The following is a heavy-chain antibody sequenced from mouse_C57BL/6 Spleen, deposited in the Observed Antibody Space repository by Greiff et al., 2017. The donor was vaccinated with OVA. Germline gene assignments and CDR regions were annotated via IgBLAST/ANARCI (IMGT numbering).Heavy chain of an antibody. D-gene: IGHD2-3*01. CDR1: GYTFPSYW. CDR3: ARYDGYPDY. V-gene: IGHV1-69*01. CDR2: IDPSDSYT. Sequence: VQLQQPGAELVMPGASVKLSCQASGYTFPSYWMHWVKQRPGQGLEWIGEIDPSDSYTNYNQKFKGKSTLTVDKSSSTAYMQLSSLTSEDSAVYYCARYDGYPDYWGQGTTLTVSS. J-gene: IGHJ2*01.